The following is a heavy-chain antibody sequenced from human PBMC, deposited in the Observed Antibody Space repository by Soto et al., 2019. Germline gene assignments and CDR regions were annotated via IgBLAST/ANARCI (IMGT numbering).Heavy chain of an antibody. CDR3: ARVGQRIAAPQSYYYYGMDV. CDR2: IYYSGST. J-gene: IGHJ6*02. V-gene: IGHV4-59*01. Sequence: PSETLSLTCTVSGGSISSYYWSWIRQPPGKGLEWIGYIYYSGSTNYNPSLKSRVTISVDTSKNQFSLKLSSVTAADTAVYYCARVGQRIAAPQSYYYYGMDVWGHGTTVTVSS. D-gene: IGHD6-6*01. CDR1: GGSISSYY.